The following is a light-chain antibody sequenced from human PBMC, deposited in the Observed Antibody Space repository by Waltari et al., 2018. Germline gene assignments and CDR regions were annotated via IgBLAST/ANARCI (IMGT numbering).Light chain of an antibody. CDR2: DVN. CDR3: SAYTTGRNIV. V-gene: IGLV2-14*03. Sequence: QSALTQPASVSGSPGQSITISCTGTSSDLGSYNFVSWYQQQPHKAPSLIMYDVNRRPSGFSIRFSGSKSGTTASLTISDLQGEDEADYYCSAYTTGRNIVFGGGTKLTVL. J-gene: IGLJ2*01. CDR1: SSDLGSYNF.